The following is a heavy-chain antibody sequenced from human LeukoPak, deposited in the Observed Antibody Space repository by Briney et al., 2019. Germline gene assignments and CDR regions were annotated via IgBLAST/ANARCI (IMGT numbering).Heavy chain of an antibody. CDR1: GGSISSYY. V-gene: IGHV4-4*07. J-gene: IGHJ4*02. CDR3: AREGPRQPFDY. CDR2: IYTSGST. Sequence: SATLSLTCTGSGGSISSYYWSWIRQPAGKGLEWIGRIYTSGSTNYNPSLKSRVTMSVDTSKNQFSLKLSSVTAADTAVYYCAREGPRQPFDYWGQGTLVTVSS.